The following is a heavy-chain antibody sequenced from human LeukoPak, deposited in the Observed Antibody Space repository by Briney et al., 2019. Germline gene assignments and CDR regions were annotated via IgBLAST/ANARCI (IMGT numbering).Heavy chain of an antibody. J-gene: IGHJ5*02. D-gene: IGHD3-10*01. Sequence: PGESLKISCKGSGYSFTSYWIGWVRQMPGKGLEWMGIIYPDDSDTRYSPSFQGQVTISADKSISTAYLQWSSLKASDTAMYYCARTSITMVRGVGNWFDPWGQGTLVTVSS. V-gene: IGHV5-51*01. CDR2: IYPDDSDT. CDR3: ARTSITMVRGVGNWFDP. CDR1: GYSFTSYW.